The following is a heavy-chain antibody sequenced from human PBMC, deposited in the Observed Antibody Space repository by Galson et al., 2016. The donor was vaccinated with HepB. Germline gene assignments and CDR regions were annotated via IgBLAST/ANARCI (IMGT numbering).Heavy chain of an antibody. V-gene: IGHV1-46*02. CDR1: GYTLNTYN. CDR2: IKPSGGNT. Sequence: SVKVSCKASGYTLNTYNMHWVRQAPGQGLEWMGIIKPSGGNTIYAQKFQDRITMTRDTSTSTVYMELISLRSEDTAVYYWARELDHSFYFDYWGQGTLLTVSS. J-gene: IGHJ4*02. D-gene: IGHD1-14*01. CDR3: ARELDHSFYFDY.